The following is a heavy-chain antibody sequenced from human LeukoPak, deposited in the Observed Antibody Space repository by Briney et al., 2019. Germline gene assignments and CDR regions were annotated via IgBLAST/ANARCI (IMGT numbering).Heavy chain of an antibody. CDR3: ARHVRFLEWLSSYYFDY. V-gene: IGHV4-39*01. Sequence: SETLSLTCTVSGGSISSSSYYWGWLLQPPGKGLEWIGSIYYSGSTYYNPSLKSRVTISVDTSKSQFSLRLTSVTAADTAVYYCARHVRFLEWLSSYYFDYWGQGTLVTVSS. CDR2: IYYSGST. D-gene: IGHD3-3*01. CDR1: GGSISSSSYY. J-gene: IGHJ4*02.